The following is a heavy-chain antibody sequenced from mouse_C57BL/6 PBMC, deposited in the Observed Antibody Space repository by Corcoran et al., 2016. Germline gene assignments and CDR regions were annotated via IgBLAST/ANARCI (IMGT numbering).Heavy chain of an antibody. V-gene: IGHV1-81*01. D-gene: IGHD1-1*01. CDR3: ARMYYGSSYVGYYFDC. CDR1: GYTFTSYG. Sequence: QVQLQQSGAELARPGASVKLSCKASGYTFTSYGISWVKQRTGQGLEWIGEIYPRSGNTYYNEKFKGKATLTADKSSSTAYMELRSLTSEDSAVYFCARMYYGSSYVGYYFDCWGQGTTLTVSS. J-gene: IGHJ2*01. CDR2: IYPRSGNT.